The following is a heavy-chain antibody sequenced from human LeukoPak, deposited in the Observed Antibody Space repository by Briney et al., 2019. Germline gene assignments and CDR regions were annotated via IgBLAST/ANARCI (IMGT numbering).Heavy chain of an antibody. CDR2: VRPGDGPT. D-gene: IGHD2-2*01. CDR3: TRDHITSWQIDF. J-gene: IGHJ4*02. CDR1: GFTFSSFW. V-gene: IGHV3-23*01. Sequence: QPGGSPRLSCEVSGFTFSSFWMNWVRQAPGKGLEWVSHVRPGDGPTTYAESVKGRFTISRDNSKNTVSLQLNSLRVEDTAVYYCTRDHITSWQIDFWGQGTMVTVSS.